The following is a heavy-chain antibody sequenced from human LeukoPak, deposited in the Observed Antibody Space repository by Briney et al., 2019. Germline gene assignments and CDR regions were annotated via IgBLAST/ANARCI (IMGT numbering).Heavy chain of an antibody. V-gene: IGHV3-23*01. CDR3: AKGNSGSYLMHFDY. Sequence: GGSLRLSCAASGFTFSSYAMSWVRQAPGKGLEWVSGFSASGGSTYYADSVKGRFTISRDNSKNTLYLQMNSLRAEDPAVYYCAKGNSGSYLMHFDYWGQGTLVTVSS. D-gene: IGHD1-26*01. CDR2: FSASGGST. J-gene: IGHJ4*02. CDR1: GFTFSSYA.